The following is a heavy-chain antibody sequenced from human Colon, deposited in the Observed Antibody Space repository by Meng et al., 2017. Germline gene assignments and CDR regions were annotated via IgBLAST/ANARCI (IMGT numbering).Heavy chain of an antibody. J-gene: IGHJ4*02. D-gene: IGHD5-24*01. CDR3: ARGARDKYFDY. CDR1: GYSFTSYW. Sequence: GESPKISCKGSGYSFTSYWIGRVRQLPGKGLEWMGIIYPGDSDNRYSPSFQGQVTILGDKSISTAYLQWRSLKASDTAMYYCARGARDKYFDYWGQGTLVTVSS. V-gene: IGHV5-51*01. CDR2: IYPGDSDN.